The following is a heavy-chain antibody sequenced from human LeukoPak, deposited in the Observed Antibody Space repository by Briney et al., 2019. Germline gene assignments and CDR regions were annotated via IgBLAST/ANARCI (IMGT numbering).Heavy chain of an antibody. CDR2: INPNSGGT. J-gene: IGHJ4*02. V-gene: IGHV1-2*02. CDR3: ARDLNTVVVTAIPD. Sequence: GASVKVSCKASGYTFTGYYMHWVRQAPGQGLEWMGWINPNSGGTNYAQKFQGRVTMTRDTSISTAYMELSRLRSDDTAVYYCARDLNTVVVTAIPDWGQGTLVTVSS. CDR1: GYTFTGYY. D-gene: IGHD2-21*02.